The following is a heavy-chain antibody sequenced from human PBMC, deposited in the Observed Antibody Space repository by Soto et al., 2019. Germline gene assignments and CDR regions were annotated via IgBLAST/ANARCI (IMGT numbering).Heavy chain of an antibody. V-gene: IGHV4-4*02. D-gene: IGHD5-12*01. Sequence: PSETLSLTCAVSGGSISSSNWWSWVRQPPGKGLEWIGEIYHSGSTNYNPSLKSRVTISVDKSKNQFSLKLSSVTAADTAVYYCARQLRGMATISVYYYYGMDVWGQGTTVTISS. CDR1: GGSISSSNW. CDR2: IYHSGST. J-gene: IGHJ6*02. CDR3: ARQLRGMATISVYYYYGMDV.